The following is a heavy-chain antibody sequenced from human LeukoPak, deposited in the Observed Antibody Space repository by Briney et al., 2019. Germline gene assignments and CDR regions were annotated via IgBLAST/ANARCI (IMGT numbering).Heavy chain of an antibody. CDR3: ATDVIAVAGTVEDY. V-gene: IGHV3-7*01. CDR1: GFTFSSYW. J-gene: IGHJ4*02. CDR2: IKQDGSEK. D-gene: IGHD6-19*01. Sequence: GGSLRLSCAASGFTFSSYWMSWVRQAPGKGLEWVANIKQDGSEKYYVDSVKGRFTISRDNAKNTLHLQMNSLRAEDTAVYYCATDVIAVAGTVEDYWGQGTLVTVSS.